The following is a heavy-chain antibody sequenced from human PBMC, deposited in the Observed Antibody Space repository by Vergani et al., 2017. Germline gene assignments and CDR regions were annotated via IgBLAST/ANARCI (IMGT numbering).Heavy chain of an antibody. CDR3: AKGYCSSTSCYEDYFHY. V-gene: IGHV3-9*01. D-gene: IGHD2-2*01. Sequence: EVQLVESGGGLVQPGRSLRLSCAASGFTFDDYAMHWVRQAPGKGLEWVSGISWNSGSIGYADSVKGRFTISRDNAKNSLYLQMNSLRAEDTALYYCAKGYCSSTSCYEDYFHYWGQGTLVTVSS. CDR1: GFTFDDYA. CDR2: ISWNSGSI. J-gene: IGHJ4*02.